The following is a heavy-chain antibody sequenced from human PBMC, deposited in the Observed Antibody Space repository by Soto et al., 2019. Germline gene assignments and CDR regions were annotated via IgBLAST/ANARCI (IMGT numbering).Heavy chain of an antibody. Sequence: GGSLRLSCAASGFTFSSYAMSWVRQAPGKGLEWVSAISGSGGSTYYADSVKGRFTISRDNSKNTLYLQMNSLRAEDTAVYYCANPYYYDSSGYLRSYAFDIWGQGTMVTVSS. CDR3: ANPYYYDSSGYLRSYAFDI. CDR1: GFTFSSYA. CDR2: ISGSGGST. D-gene: IGHD3-22*01. V-gene: IGHV3-23*01. J-gene: IGHJ3*02.